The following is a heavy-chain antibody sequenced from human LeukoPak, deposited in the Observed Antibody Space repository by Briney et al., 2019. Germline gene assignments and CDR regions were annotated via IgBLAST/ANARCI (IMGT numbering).Heavy chain of an antibody. CDR2: INHSGST. V-gene: IGHV4-34*01. Sequence: SETLSLTCAVYGGSFSGYYWSWIRQPPGKGLEWIGEINHSGSTNYNPSLKSRVTISVGTSKNQFSLKLSSVTAADTAVYYCASALKRITIFGVVIPNWFDPWGQGTLVTVSS. CDR1: GGSFSGYY. CDR3: ASALKRITIFGVVIPNWFDP. J-gene: IGHJ5*02. D-gene: IGHD3-3*01.